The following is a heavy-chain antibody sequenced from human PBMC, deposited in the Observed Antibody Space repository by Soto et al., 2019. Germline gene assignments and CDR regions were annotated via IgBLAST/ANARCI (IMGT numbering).Heavy chain of an antibody. D-gene: IGHD1-1*01. CDR2: IKSKNDGGAA. V-gene: IGHV3-15*01. J-gene: IGHJ4*02. Sequence: EVQVVESGGDLVEPGGSLRLSCVTPGFMFSSAWMSWVRQGPGKGMEWVARIKSKNDGGAADYAAPVNGRFSISRDDSKRPVYLQMNSLRAEDTALYYCVEGWNDFWGQGTLVTVSS. CDR3: VEGWNDF. CDR1: GFMFSSAW.